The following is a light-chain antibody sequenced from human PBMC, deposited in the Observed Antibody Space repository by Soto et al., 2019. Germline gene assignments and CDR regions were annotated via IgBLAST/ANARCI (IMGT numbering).Light chain of an antibody. Sequence: QSVLTQPASVSGSPGQSITFSCTGTSSTVGSYKLVSWFQHHSGKAPRLIIYEGNKRPSGVSTRFSGSEPGNTASLTISGLQAEDEADYYCCTTAAGSTYVFGTGTKLTVL. CDR3: CTTAAGSTYV. V-gene: IGLV2-23*01. CDR2: EGN. J-gene: IGLJ1*01. CDR1: SSTVGSYKL.